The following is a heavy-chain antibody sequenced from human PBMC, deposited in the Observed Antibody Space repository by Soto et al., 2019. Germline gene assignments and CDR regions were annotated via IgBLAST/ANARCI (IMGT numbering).Heavy chain of an antibody. D-gene: IGHD4-17*01. CDR3: AREPTVTFTAPDY. CDR1: GGTFSSYA. J-gene: IGHJ4*02. Sequence: SVKVSCKASGGTFSSYAISWVRQAPGQGLEWMGGIIPIFGTANYAQKFQGRVTITADESTSTAYMELSSLRSEDTAVYYCAREPTVTFTAPDYWGQGTLVTVSS. V-gene: IGHV1-69*13. CDR2: IIPIFGTA.